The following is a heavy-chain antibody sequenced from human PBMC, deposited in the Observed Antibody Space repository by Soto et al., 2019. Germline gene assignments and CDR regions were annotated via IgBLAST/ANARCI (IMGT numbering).Heavy chain of an antibody. CDR2: ISAYNGNT. CDR3: ARDLMITFGGVVVMEDY. Sequence: QVQLVQSGAEVKKPGASVKVSCKASGYTFTSYGISWVRQAPGQGLEWMGWISAYNGNTNYAQKLQGRVTMTTDTSTSTAYVDLRSLGSDDTAVYYCARDLMITFGGVVVMEDYWGQGTLVTVSS. J-gene: IGHJ4*02. V-gene: IGHV1-18*01. CDR1: GYTFTSYG. D-gene: IGHD3-16*02.